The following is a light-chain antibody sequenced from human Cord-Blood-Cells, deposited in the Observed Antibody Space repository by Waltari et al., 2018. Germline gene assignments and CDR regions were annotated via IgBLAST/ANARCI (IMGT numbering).Light chain of an antibody. CDR3: QQYYSTPLFT. CDR2: AAS. CDR1: QGISNS. V-gene: IGKV1-NL1*01. J-gene: IGKJ3*01. Sequence: DIQMTQSPSSLSASVGDRVTITCRASQGISNSLAWYQQKPGKAPKLLLYAASRLESGVPSRFSGSGSGTDYTLTISSLQPEDFATYYYQQYYSTPLFTFGPGTKVDIK.